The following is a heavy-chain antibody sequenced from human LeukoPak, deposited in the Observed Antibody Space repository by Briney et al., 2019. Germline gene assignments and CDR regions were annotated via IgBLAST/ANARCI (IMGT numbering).Heavy chain of an antibody. J-gene: IGHJ4*02. V-gene: IGHV3-23*01. CDR2: ITGGADST. CDR1: GFTFTSYA. Sequence: GGSLRLSCAGTGFTFTSYAINWVRRAPGKGLEWVSSITGGADSTYLADSVKGRFTISRDNAKNSLYLQMNSLRAEDTAVYYCAREGDWGQGTLVTVSS. D-gene: IGHD3-16*01. CDR3: AREGD.